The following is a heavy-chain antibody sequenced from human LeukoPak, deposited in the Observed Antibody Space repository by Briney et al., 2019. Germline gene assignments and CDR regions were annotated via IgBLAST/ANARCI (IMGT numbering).Heavy chain of an antibody. D-gene: IGHD3-9*01. CDR2: IYYSGST. Sequence: PSETLSLTCTVSGGSISSSSYYWGWIRQPPGKGLEWIGSIYYSGSTYYNPSLKSRVTISVDTSKNQFSLKLSSVTAADTAVYYCARGPGYFDWYNYYYYMDVWGKGTTVTVSS. V-gene: IGHV4-39*07. J-gene: IGHJ6*03. CDR1: GGSISSSSYY. CDR3: ARGPGYFDWYNYYYYMDV.